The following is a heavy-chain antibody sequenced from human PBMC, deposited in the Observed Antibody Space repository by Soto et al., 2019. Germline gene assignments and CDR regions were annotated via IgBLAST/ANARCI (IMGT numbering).Heavy chain of an antibody. CDR1: GGSISSLNDY. D-gene: IGHD2-8*02. CDR2: IFDSGTA. J-gene: IGHJ4*02. V-gene: IGHV4-31*02. Sequence: SETLSLTCKISGGSISSLNDYWSWIRQSPGEGLEWIGYIFDSGTAHYNPSLKGRVRISGDTSQSQFSLTIQSVTVADTAVYYCAREVSWTGAFAYWGQGILVTVSS. CDR3: AREVSWTGAFAY.